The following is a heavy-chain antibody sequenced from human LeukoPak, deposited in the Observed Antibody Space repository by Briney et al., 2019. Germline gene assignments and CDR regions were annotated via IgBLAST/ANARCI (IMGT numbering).Heavy chain of an antibody. CDR1: GYTFTDYY. D-gene: IGHD3-22*01. CDR2: INPNSGGT. V-gene: IGHV1-2*02. CDR3: ARPFDSSTYRLSAFDI. J-gene: IGHJ3*02. Sequence: ASVKVSCKASGYTFTDYYMHWVRQAPGHGLEWMGWINPNSGGTNYAQKFQGRVTMTTDTSISTAYMELGRLRSDDAAVYYCARPFDSSTYRLSAFDIWGQGTMVTISS.